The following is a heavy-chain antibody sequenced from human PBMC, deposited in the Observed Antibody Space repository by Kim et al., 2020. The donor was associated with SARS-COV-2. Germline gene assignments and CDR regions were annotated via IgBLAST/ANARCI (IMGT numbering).Heavy chain of an antibody. J-gene: IGHJ4*02. V-gene: IGHV6-1*01. D-gene: IGHD4-17*01. Sequence: VSVRSRITINPDTSNNQFSLQLNSVTPEDTAVYYCARERDYGGNSADFDYWGQGTLVTVSS. CDR3: ARERDYGGNSADFDY.